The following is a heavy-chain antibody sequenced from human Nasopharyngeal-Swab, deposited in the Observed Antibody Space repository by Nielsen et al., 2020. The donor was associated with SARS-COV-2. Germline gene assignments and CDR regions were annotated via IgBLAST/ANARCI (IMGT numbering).Heavy chain of an antibody. CDR3: ARAGSSLTGRWFDP. Sequence: ASVKVSCKASGYTFTSYAMNWVRQAPGQGLEWMGWINTNTGNPTYAQGFTGRFVFSLDASVSTAYLQISSLKAEDTAVYYCARAGSSLTGRWFDPWGQGTLVTVSS. CDR2: INTNTGNP. D-gene: IGHD6-13*01. V-gene: IGHV7-4-1*02. J-gene: IGHJ5*02. CDR1: GYTFTSYA.